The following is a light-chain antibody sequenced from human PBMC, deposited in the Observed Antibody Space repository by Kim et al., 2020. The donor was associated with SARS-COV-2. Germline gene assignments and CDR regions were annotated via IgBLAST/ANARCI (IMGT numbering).Light chain of an antibody. V-gene: IGLV2-14*03. Sequence: GQSITISCTGTISDVGGYNYVSWYQQHPGKAPKLMIYDVSNRPSGVSNRFSGSKSDNTASLTISGLQAEDEADYFCSSYTSTGSVVFGGGTQLTVL. CDR2: DVS. J-gene: IGLJ2*01. CDR1: ISDVGGYNY. CDR3: SSYTSTGSVV.